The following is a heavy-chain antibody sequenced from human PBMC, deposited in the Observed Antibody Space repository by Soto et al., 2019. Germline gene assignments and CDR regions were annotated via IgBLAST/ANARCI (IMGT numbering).Heavy chain of an antibody. CDR2: IYYSGST. CDR1: GGSISSSSYY. J-gene: IGHJ4*02. V-gene: IGHV4-39*07. Sequence: SETLSLTCTVSGGSISSSSYYWGWIRQPPGKGLEWIGSIYYSGSTYYNTSLKSRVTISVDTSKNQFSLKLSSVTAADTAVYYCATSYGNAWYTYWGQGTQVTVSS. D-gene: IGHD6-13*01. CDR3: ATSYGNAWYTY.